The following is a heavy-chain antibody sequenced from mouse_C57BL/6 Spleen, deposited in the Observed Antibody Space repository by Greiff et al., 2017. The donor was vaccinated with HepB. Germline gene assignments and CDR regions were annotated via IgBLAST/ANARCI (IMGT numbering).Heavy chain of an antibody. J-gene: IGHJ1*03. CDR3: ARGVYYGYGWYFDV. Sequence: QVQLKESGPELVKPGASVKISCKASGYAFSSSWMNWVKQRPGKGLEWIGRIYPGDGDTNYNGKFKGKATLTADKSSSTAYMQLSSLTSEDSAVYFCARGVYYGYGWYFDVWGTGTTVTVSS. CDR2: IYPGDGDT. V-gene: IGHV1-82*01. CDR1: GYAFSSSW. D-gene: IGHD2-2*01.